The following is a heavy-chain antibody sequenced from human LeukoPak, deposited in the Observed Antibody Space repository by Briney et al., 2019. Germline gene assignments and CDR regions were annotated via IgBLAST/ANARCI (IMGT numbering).Heavy chain of an antibody. V-gene: IGHV3-66*01. CDR3: AGYSGRYPYYMDV. CDR1: GLTVSSNY. CDR2: MYTLGNT. J-gene: IGHJ6*03. Sequence: GGSLRLSCAASGLTVSSNYMTWVRQAPGKGLEGVSVMYTLGNTYYADSVRGRFTISRDNSKNTLYLQMNSLRAEDTAVYYCAGYSGRYPYYMDVWGKGTTVTISS. D-gene: IGHD1-26*01.